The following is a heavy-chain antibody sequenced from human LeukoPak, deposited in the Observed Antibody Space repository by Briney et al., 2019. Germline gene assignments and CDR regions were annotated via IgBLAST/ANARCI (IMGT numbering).Heavy chain of an antibody. CDR1: GGSLSSYY. CDR2: IYYSGCT. Sequence: PSETLSLTCTVSGGSLSSYYWSWIRQPPGKGLEWIGYIYYSGCTNYNPSLKSRVTISVDTSKNQFSLKLSSVTAADTAVYYCARGHVEEQWLRTWGQGTLVTVSS. D-gene: IGHD6-19*01. V-gene: IGHV4-59*01. CDR3: ARGHVEEQWLRT. J-gene: IGHJ5*02.